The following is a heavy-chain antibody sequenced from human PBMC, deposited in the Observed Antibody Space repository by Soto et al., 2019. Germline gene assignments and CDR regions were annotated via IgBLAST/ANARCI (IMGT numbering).Heavy chain of an antibody. CDR1: GYSFTSYW. V-gene: IGHV5-51*01. J-gene: IGHJ3*02. D-gene: IGHD3-10*01. CDR2: IYPGDSDT. Sequence: GESLKISCKGSGYSFTSYWIGWVRQMPGKGLEWMGIIYPGDSDTRYSPSFQGQVTISADKSISTAYLQWSSLKASDTAMYYCAGSVCYYHNRVYAFNISSQGTMVTGS. CDR3: AGSVCYYHNRVYAFNI.